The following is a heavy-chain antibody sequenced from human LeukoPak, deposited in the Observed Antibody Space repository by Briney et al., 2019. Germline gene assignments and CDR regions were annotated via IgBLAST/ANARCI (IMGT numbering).Heavy chain of an antibody. V-gene: IGHV3-48*03. Sequence: PGGSLRLXCAASGFTFXXXXXXXVRQAPGXGXXXXXXXXXXGSTIYYADSVKGRXXISRDNAKNSLYLQMNSLRAEDTAVYYCARDCGGGSCYGPYDAFDIWGQGTMVTVSS. D-gene: IGHD2-15*01. J-gene: IGHJ3*02. CDR1: GFTFXXXX. CDR2: XXXXGSTI. CDR3: ARDCGGGSCYGPYDAFDI.